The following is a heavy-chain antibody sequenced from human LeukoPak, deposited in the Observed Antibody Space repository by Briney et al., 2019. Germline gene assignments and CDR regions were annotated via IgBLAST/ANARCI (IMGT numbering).Heavy chain of an antibody. J-gene: IGHJ4*02. CDR2: ICYSGST. CDR1: GGSISSGDYY. Sequence: SQTLSLTCTVSGGSISSGDYYWSWIRQPPGKGLEWIGYICYSGSTYYNPSLKSRVTISVDTPKNQFSLKLSSVTAADTAVYYCARFSTLGYCSSTSCYAIDYWGQGTLVTVSS. V-gene: IGHV4-30-4*01. D-gene: IGHD2-2*01. CDR3: ARFSTLGYCSSTSCYAIDY.